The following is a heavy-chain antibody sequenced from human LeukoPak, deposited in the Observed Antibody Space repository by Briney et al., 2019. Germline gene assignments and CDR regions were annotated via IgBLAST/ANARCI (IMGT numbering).Heavy chain of an antibody. Sequence: PSETLSLTCTVSGGSISSYYWSWVRQPAGKGLEWIGRIYTSGSTNYSPSLKSRVTMSVDTSKNQFSLKLSSVTAADTAVYYCARDLGGNYGSGRLNWFDPWGQGTLVTVSS. CDR3: ARDLGGNYGSGRLNWFDP. CDR1: GGSISSYY. CDR2: IYTSGST. J-gene: IGHJ5*02. V-gene: IGHV4-4*07. D-gene: IGHD3-10*01.